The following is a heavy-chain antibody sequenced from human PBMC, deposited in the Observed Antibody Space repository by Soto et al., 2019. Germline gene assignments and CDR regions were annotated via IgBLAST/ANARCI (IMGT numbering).Heavy chain of an antibody. Sequence: QVQLQESGPGLVKPSETLSLTCTVSGDSLTRNYWSWIRQSPGKGLEWLAFIHNGRTTNYNPSLVGRVSISVDTSKSQLSLNLNSVTAADTAVYYCARTLSGGFDYWGQGTLVTVSS. CDR1: GDSLTRNY. V-gene: IGHV4-59*01. CDR3: ARTLSGGFDY. CDR2: IHNGRTT. J-gene: IGHJ4*02.